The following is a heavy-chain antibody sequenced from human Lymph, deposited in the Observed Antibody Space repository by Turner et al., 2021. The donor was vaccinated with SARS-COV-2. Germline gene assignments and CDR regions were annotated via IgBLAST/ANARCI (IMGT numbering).Heavy chain of an antibody. V-gene: IGHV4-31*03. D-gene: IGHD3-22*01. CDR2: IDYSGST. J-gene: IGHJ4*02. Sequence: QVQLQPSASGLVKPSHTLSLTCTVSGGSICGGGYYWSWIRQHPGKGLGWIGYIDYSGSTYYNTSLKSRVTISVDTSKNQFSLKLGSVTAADTAVYYCARTYYYDSSGYYYQYYFDYWGQGTLVTVSS. CDR3: ARTYYYDSSGYYYQYYFDY. CDR1: GGSICGGGYY.